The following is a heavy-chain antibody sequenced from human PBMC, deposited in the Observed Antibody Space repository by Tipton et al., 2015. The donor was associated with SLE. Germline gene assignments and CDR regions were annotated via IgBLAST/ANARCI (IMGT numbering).Heavy chain of an antibody. V-gene: IGHV4-59*02. CDR3: ASTTIAARPGDNGMDV. J-gene: IGHJ6*02. CDR2: IHYSGNT. Sequence: TLSLTCTVSGGSVTSHYWSWIRQPPGKGLEWIAFIHYSGNTNNNPSLKSRATISIDTARNQISLTLTSVTAADTAGYDCASTTIAARPGDNGMDVWGQGTTVTVSS. CDR1: GGSVTSHY. D-gene: IGHD6-13*01.